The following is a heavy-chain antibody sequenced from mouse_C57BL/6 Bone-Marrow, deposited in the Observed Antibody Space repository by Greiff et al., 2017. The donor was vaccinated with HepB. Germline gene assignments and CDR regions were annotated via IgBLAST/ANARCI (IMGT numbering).Heavy chain of an antibody. Sequence: VQLQQPGAELVKPGASVKLSCKASGYTFTSYWMHWVKQRPGQGLEWIGMIHPNSGSTNYNEKFKSKATLTVDKSSSTAYMQLSSLTSEDSAVYYCARRGLLYWYVDVWGTGTTVTVSS. V-gene: IGHV1-64*01. CDR1: GYTFTSYW. CDR2: IHPNSGST. J-gene: IGHJ1*03. D-gene: IGHD2-1*01. CDR3: ARRGLLYWYVDV.